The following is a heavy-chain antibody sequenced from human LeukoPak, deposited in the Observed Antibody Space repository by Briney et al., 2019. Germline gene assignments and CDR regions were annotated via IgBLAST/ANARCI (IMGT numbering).Heavy chain of an antibody. CDR2: IYYSGST. V-gene: IGHV4-59*11. CDR3: ARVKGSIVLMVYVDGYMDV. D-gene: IGHD2-8*01. J-gene: IGHJ6*03. Sequence: SETLSLTCTVSGGSISSHYWSWIRQPPGKGLEWIGYIYYSGSTNYNPSLKSRVTISVDTSKNQFSLKLSSVTAADTAVYYCARVKGSIVLMVYVDGYMDVWGKGTTVTVSS. CDR1: GGSISSHY.